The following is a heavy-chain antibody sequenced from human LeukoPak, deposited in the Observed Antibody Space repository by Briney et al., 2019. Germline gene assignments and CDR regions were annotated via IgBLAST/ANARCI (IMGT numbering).Heavy chain of an antibody. Sequence: GGSLRLSCAASGFTFSSYGMHWVRQAPGKGLEWVAVIWYDGSNKYYADSVKGRFTISRDNSKNTLYLQMNSLRAEDTAVYYCTKWTGYGDSWGQGTLVTVSS. CDR2: IWYDGSNK. CDR3: TKWTGYGDS. J-gene: IGHJ4*02. D-gene: IGHD5-12*01. V-gene: IGHV3-33*06. CDR1: GFTFSSYG.